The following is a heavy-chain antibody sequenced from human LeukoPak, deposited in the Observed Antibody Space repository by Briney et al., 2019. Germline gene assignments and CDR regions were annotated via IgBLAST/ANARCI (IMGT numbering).Heavy chain of an antibody. CDR3: ARVAVAGPTGWFDS. J-gene: IGHJ5*01. V-gene: IGHV3-66*01. D-gene: IGHD6-19*01. Sequence: GGSLRLSCAASGFTFSSYAMHWVRQAPGKGLEWVSVIYSGGSTYYADSVKGRFTISRDNSKNTLYLQMSSLRSEDTAFYYCARVAVAGPTGWFDSWGQGTLVTVSS. CDR1: GFTFSSYA. CDR2: IYSGGST.